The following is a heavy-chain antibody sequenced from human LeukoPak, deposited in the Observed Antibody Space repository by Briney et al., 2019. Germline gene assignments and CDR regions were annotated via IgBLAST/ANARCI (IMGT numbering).Heavy chain of an antibody. CDR2: MNPNSGNT. CDR3: ARSPNGELRDSGYDHGFDY. V-gene: IGHV1-8*01. D-gene: IGHD5-12*01. J-gene: IGHJ4*02. CDR1: GYTFTSYD. Sequence: ASVKVSCKASGYTFTSYDINWVRQATGQGLEWMGWMNPNSGNTGYAQKFQGRVTMTRNTSISTAYMELSSLRSEDTAVYYCARSPNGELRDSGYDHGFDYWGQGTLVTVSS.